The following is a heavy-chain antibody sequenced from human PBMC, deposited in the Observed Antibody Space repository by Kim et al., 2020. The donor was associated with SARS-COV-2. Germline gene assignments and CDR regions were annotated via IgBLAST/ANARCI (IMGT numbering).Heavy chain of an antibody. Sequence: NNNPSLKSRVTISVDKSKNQCSLKLSSVTAADTAVYYCARFAEWLRFLDYWGQGTLVTVSS. J-gene: IGHJ4*02. V-gene: IGHV4-4*02. CDR3: ARFAEWLRFLDY. D-gene: IGHD5-12*01.